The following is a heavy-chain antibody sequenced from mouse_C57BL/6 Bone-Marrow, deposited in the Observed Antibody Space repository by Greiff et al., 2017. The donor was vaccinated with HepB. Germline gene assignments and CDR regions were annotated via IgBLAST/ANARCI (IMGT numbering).Heavy chain of an antibody. CDR1: GYTFTSYG. CDR3: ARRIFITTVVADWYFDV. Sequence: VQLQQSGAELARPGASVKLSCKASGYTFTSYGISWVKQRTGQGLEWIGEIYPRSGNTYYNEKFKGKATLTADKSSSTAYMELRSLTSEDSAVYFCARRIFITTVVADWYFDVWGTGTTVTVSS. D-gene: IGHD1-1*01. CDR2: IYPRSGNT. J-gene: IGHJ1*03. V-gene: IGHV1-81*01.